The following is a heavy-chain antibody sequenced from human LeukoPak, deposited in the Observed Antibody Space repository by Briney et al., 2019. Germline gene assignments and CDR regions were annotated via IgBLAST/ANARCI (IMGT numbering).Heavy chain of an antibody. Sequence: GGSVRLSCAASGFTVSSNYMSWVRQAPGKGLEWVSLIYSGGSTYFVDSVKGRFTVSRDISRNTLSLQMNNLRAEDTAVYYCARGGGKQPYYYYLDVWGKGTTVTVSS. CDR3: ARGGGKQPYYYYLDV. J-gene: IGHJ6*03. CDR2: IYSGGST. D-gene: IGHD1/OR15-1a*01. V-gene: IGHV3-53*01. CDR1: GFTVSSNY.